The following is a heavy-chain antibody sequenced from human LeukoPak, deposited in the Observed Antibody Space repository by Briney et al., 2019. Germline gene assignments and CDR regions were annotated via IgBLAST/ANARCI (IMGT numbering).Heavy chain of an antibody. CDR2: IDPSDSYT. CDR1: GSSFTSYW. J-gene: IGHJ4*02. V-gene: IGHV5-10-1*01. D-gene: IGHD4-17*01. Sequence: GESLKISCKGSGSSFTSYWISWVRPMPGKGLEWMGRIDPSDSYTNYSPSFQGHVTISADKSISTAYLQWSSLKASDTAMYYCARGGDYGDYEVDYWGQGTLVTVSS. CDR3: ARGGDYGDYEVDY.